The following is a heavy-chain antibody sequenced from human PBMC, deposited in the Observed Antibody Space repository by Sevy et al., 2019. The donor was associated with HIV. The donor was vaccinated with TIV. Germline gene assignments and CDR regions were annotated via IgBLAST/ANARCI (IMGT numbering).Heavy chain of an antibody. CDR3: ARDAYDYGDYGVGEGYYYMDV. Sequence: ASVKVSCKASGYTFTSYYMHWVRQAPGQGLEWMGIINPSGGSTSYAQKFQGRVTMTRDTSTSTVYMELSSLRSEDTAVYYCARDAYDYGDYGVGEGYYYMDVWGKGTAVTVSS. CDR1: GYTFTSYY. D-gene: IGHD4-17*01. J-gene: IGHJ6*03. V-gene: IGHV1-46*01. CDR2: INPSGGST.